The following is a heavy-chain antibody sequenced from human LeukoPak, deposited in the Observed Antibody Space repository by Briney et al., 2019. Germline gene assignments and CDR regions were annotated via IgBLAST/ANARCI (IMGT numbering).Heavy chain of an antibody. V-gene: IGHV3-9*01. Sequence: GRSLRLSCAASGFTFDDYAMHWVRQAPGKGLEGVSGISWNSGSIGYADSVKGRFTISRDNAKNSLYLQMNSLRAEDTALYYCAKDVYSSSSFEYFQHWGQGTLVTVSS. D-gene: IGHD6-6*01. CDR1: GFTFDDYA. J-gene: IGHJ1*01. CDR2: ISWNSGSI. CDR3: AKDVYSSSSFEYFQH.